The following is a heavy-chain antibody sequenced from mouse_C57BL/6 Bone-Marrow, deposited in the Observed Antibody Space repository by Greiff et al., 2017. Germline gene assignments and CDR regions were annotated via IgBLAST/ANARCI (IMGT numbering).Heavy chain of an antibody. CDR2: IRNKANGYTT. CDR3: ASLRRGWYFDV. J-gene: IGHJ1*03. V-gene: IGHV7-3*01. Sequence: EVMLVESGGGLVQPGGSLSLSCAASGFTFTDYYMSWVRQPPGKALEWLGFIRNKANGYTTEYSASVKGRFTISRDNSQSILYLQMNALRAEDSATYYWASLRRGWYFDVWGTGTTVTVSS. D-gene: IGHD2-12*01. CDR1: GFTFTDYY.